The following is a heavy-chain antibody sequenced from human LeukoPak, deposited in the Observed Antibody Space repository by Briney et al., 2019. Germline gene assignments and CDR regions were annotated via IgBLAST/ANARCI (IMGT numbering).Heavy chain of an antibody. CDR2: ISFSGEST. D-gene: IGHD6-19*01. CDR3: AKDMRVAVAGNILPDAFDI. Sequence: GGSLRLSCAASGFTVSSYAMSWVRQAPGKGLEWVSAISFSGESTYYADSVKGRFTISRDNSKNTLYLQMNSLRAEDTALYYCAKDMRVAVAGNILPDAFDIWGQGTMVTVSS. V-gene: IGHV3-23*01. J-gene: IGHJ3*02. CDR1: GFTVSSYA.